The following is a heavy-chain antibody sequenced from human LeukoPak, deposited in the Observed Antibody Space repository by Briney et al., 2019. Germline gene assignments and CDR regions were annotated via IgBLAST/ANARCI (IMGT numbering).Heavy chain of an antibody. V-gene: IGHV1-69*04. J-gene: IGHJ3*02. Sequence: GASVKVSCKASGGTFSSYAISWVRQAPGQGLEWMGRIIPILGIANYAQKFQGRVTITADKSTSTAYMELSSLRSEDTAVYYCARDPEGDAFDIWGQGTMVTVSS. CDR3: ARDPEGDAFDI. D-gene: IGHD1-14*01. CDR1: GGTFSSYA. CDR2: IIPILGIA.